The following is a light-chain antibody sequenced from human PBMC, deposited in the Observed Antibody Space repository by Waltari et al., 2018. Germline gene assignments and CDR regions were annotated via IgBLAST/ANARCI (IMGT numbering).Light chain of an antibody. CDR3: QQYYTAPQT. V-gene: IGKV4-1*01. Sequence: DIAMTQSPDSLAVSLGERATINCKSGQTLLYSSNNTNYLAWYQQKPGQPPKLLIYWASTRESGVPDRFSGSGSGTDFTLSISNLQAEDVAIYYCQQYYTAPQTFGQGTKVEI. J-gene: IGKJ1*01. CDR1: QTLLYSSNNTNY. CDR2: WAS.